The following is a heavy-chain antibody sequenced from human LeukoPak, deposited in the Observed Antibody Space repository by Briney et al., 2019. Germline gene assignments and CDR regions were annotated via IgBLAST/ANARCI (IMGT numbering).Heavy chain of an antibody. CDR3: ARFGFGIAARRNWFDP. Sequence: SETLSLTCTVSGGSVSSTIYYWSWIRQPPGKGLEWIGYIYYSGSTNYNPSLKSRVTISVDTSKNQFSLKLSSVTAADTAVYYCARFGFGIAARRNWFDPWGQGTLVTVSS. CDR1: GGSVSSTIYY. J-gene: IGHJ5*02. D-gene: IGHD6-6*01. CDR2: IYYSGST. V-gene: IGHV4-61*01.